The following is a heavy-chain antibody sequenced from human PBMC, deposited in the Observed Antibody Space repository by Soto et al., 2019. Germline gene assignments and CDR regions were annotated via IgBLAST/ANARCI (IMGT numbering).Heavy chain of an antibody. Sequence: PGGSLRLSCAASGFTFSSYAMSWVRQAPGKGLEWVSAISGSGGSTYYADSVKGRFTISRDNSKNTLYLQMNSLRAEYTAVYYCAKATDLCGGDCYPHGRYYYYGMDVWGQGTTVTVSS. J-gene: IGHJ6*02. D-gene: IGHD2-21*02. V-gene: IGHV3-23*01. CDR3: AKATDLCGGDCYPHGRYYYYGMDV. CDR2: ISGSGGST. CDR1: GFTFSSYA.